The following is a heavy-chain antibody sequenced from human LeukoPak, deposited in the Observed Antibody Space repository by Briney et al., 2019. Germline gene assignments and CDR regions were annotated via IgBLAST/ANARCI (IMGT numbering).Heavy chain of an antibody. V-gene: IGHV3-74*01. D-gene: IGHD6-6*01. CDR3: ARGLSGYASSLGY. CDR2: INSDGSST. Sequence: GGSLRLSCVASGFILRSYAMSWVRQAPGKGLVWVSRINSDGSSTSYADSVRGRFSISRDNAKNTLYLQMNSLRAEDTAVYYCARGLSGYASSLGYWGQGTLVTVSA. J-gene: IGHJ4*02. CDR1: GFILRSYA.